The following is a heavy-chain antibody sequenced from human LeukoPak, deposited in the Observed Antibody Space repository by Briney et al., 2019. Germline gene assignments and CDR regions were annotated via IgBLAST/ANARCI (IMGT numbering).Heavy chain of an antibody. CDR2: INHSGST. V-gene: IGHV4-34*01. Sequence: SETLSLTCALYGGSFSGYYWSCIRQPPGKGLECIGEINHSGSTNYNPSLKSRVTLSLDTSKNQFSPRLSSVTAADTAVYYCARNDFGSGSSTGSNFDYWGQGTLVTVSS. CDR3: ARNDFGSGSSTGSNFDY. CDR1: GGSFSGYY. D-gene: IGHD3-10*01. J-gene: IGHJ4*02.